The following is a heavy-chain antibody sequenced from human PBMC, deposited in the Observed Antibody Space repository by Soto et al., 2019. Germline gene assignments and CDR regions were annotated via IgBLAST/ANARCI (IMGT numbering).Heavy chain of an antibody. Sequence: VQLVESGGALVQPGGSLRLSCAASGLVFKTYWVEWVRQAPGKGLEWVASIDQDGSATYYADSVKGRFTISRDNAADSAHLHMNSLRVGDTAIYYCATPGSYGGGTWCQGTLVTVTS. J-gene: IGHJ5*02. D-gene: IGHD3-10*01. CDR1: GLVFKTYW. CDR3: ATPGSYGGGT. V-gene: IGHV3-7*03. CDR2: IDQDGSAT.